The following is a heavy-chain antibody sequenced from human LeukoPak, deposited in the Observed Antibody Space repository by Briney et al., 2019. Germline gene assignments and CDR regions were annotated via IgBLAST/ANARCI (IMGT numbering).Heavy chain of an antibody. CDR2: ISHSGRI. D-gene: IGHD1-26*01. CDR1: GGSITSSNW. J-gene: IGHJ4*02. V-gene: IGHV4-4*02. Sequence: SETLSLTCAVSGGSITSSNWWSWVRQPPGKGLEWIGEISHSGRINYNPSLKSRVTISVDKSKNQFSLKLNSVTAADTAVYYCARGGRYSGSYLEGYWGQGTLVTVSS. CDR3: ARGGRYSGSYLEGY.